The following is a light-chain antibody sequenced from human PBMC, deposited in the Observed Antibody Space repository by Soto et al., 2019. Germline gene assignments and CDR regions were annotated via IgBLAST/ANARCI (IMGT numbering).Light chain of an antibody. V-gene: IGLV2-23*01. J-gene: IGLJ2*01. CDR3: CSYAPSRTLL. CDR2: EGN. CDR1: SSDVGTYNL. Sequence: QSVLTQPASVSGSPGESITISCTGTSSDVGTYNLVTWYQQHPGRVPKLILYEGNKRPSGVSRRFSASKSGNTASLTISGLQAEDEADYFCCSYAPSRTLLFGGGTKLTVL.